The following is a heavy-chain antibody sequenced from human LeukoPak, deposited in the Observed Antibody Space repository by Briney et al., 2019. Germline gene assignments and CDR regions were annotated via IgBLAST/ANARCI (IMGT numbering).Heavy chain of an antibody. Sequence: GGSLRLSCGASGFTFSSYAMSWVRQAPGKGLEWVSAISGSGGSTYYADSVKGRFTISRDNSKNTLFLQMNSLRAEDTAVYYCAKGRYYYDSGDAFDIWGQGTMVTVSS. CDR1: GFTFSSYA. J-gene: IGHJ3*02. D-gene: IGHD3-22*01. CDR3: AKGRYYYDSGDAFDI. CDR2: ISGSGGST. V-gene: IGHV3-23*01.